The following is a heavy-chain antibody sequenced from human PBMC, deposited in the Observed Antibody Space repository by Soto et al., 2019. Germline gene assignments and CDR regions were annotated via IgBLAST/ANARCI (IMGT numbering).Heavy chain of an antibody. D-gene: IGHD3-9*01. CDR1: GFTFSSYA. CDR2: ISGSGDST. J-gene: IGHJ5*02. CDR3: AKDGNPIPYLTGYYRLGWFDP. V-gene: IGHV3-23*01. Sequence: GGSLRLSCAASGFTFSSYAMSWVRQAPGKGLEWVSAISGSGDSTYYADSVKGRFTISRDNSKNTLYLQMNSLRAEDTAVYYCAKDGNPIPYLTGYYRLGWFDPWGQGTLVTVSS.